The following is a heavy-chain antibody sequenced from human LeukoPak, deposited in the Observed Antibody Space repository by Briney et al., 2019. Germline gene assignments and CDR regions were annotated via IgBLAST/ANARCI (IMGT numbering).Heavy chain of an antibody. CDR3: AKAPARTGITVLRGANFDY. CDR2: ISGSGGST. D-gene: IGHD3-10*01. Sequence: PGGSLRLSCAASGFTFSSYAMSWVRQSPGKGLEWVSGISGSGGSTYYADSVKGRFTISRDNSKNTLFLQMSSLRAEDTAVYYCAKAPARTGITVLRGANFDYWGQGTLVTVSS. J-gene: IGHJ4*02. CDR1: GFTFSSYA. V-gene: IGHV3-23*01.